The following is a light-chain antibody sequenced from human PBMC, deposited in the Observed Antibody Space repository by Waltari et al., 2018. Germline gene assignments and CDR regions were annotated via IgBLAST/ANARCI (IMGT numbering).Light chain of an antibody. Sequence: QSALTQPASVSGSPGQSITISCTGTSSDVGGYNYVSWYQQPPGKAPKLMIYEVSNRPSGVSNRCSGSKSGNTASLTISGLQAEDEADYYCSSYTSSSTPRVFGGGTKLTVL. CDR3: SSYTSSSTPRV. V-gene: IGLV2-14*01. CDR1: SSDVGGYNY. CDR2: EVS. J-gene: IGLJ3*02.